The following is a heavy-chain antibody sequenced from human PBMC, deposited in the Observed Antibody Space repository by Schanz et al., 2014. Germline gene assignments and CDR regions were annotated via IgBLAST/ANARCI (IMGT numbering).Heavy chain of an antibody. V-gene: IGHV1-2*02. J-gene: IGHJ3*01. CDR2: IDPNSGGT. Sequence: QVQLVQSGSELKKPGASVKVSCKASGYSFSAYYIHWIRQAPGQGLEWMGGIDPNSGGTNYAQKFQGRVTMTSDTSITTVYMELNSLTSDDTAVFYCARTASHDVWRGYIPHYAFDLWGQGTVVIVSS. CDR3: ARTASHDVWRGYIPHYAFDL. CDR1: GYSFSAYY. D-gene: IGHD3-3*01.